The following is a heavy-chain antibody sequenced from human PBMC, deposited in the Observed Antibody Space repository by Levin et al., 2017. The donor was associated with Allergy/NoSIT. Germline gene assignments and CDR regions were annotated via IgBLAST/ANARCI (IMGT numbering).Heavy chain of an antibody. CDR3: ARAERLSTITGGIDY. Sequence: EASVKVSCKASGYTFNNHGISWVRQAPGQGLEWMGWISAYNGDTNYSQNFQGRVTLTTDTSTTTAYMELSSLRFDDSAVYYCARAERLSTITGGIDYWGQGTLVTVSS. V-gene: IGHV1-18*01. D-gene: IGHD1-14*01. CDR2: ISAYNGDT. J-gene: IGHJ4*02. CDR1: GYTFNNHG.